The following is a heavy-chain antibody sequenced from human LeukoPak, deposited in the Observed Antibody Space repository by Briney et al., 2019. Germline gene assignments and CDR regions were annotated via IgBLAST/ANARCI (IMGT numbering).Heavy chain of an antibody. CDR1: XXTXXSXS. CDR2: ISSSSSYK. Sequence: PGGXXXXXCAAXXXTXXSXSMNWGRQAPGRGVEWVSSISSSSSYKYYAESVKGGFTISRDNAKNSLYLQMNSLRAEDTAVYYCARDFGITGDVWGKGTTVTVSS. CDR3: ARDFGITGDV. V-gene: IGHV3-21*01. J-gene: IGHJ6*04. D-gene: IGHD3-10*01.